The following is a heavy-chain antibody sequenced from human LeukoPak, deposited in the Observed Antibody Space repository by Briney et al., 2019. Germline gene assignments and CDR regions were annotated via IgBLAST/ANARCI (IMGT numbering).Heavy chain of an antibody. J-gene: IGHJ5*02. Sequence: PGGSLRLSCAASGFTFSSYAMSWVRQAPGKGLEWVANINQDGSEKYYVDSVKGRFTISRDNAKNSLYLQMNSLRAEDTAVYYCARGVNWFDPWGQGTLVTVSS. CDR2: INQDGSEK. CDR1: GFTFSSYA. V-gene: IGHV3-7*03. CDR3: ARGVNWFDP.